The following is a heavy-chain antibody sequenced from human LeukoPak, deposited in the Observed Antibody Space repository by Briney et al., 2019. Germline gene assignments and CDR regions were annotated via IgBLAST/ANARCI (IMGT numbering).Heavy chain of an antibody. Sequence: ASVTVSCKASGGTFSSYAISWVRQAPGQGLEWMGGIIPIFGTANYAQKFQGRVTITADESTSTAYMELSSLRSEDTAVYYCASSSSSWYPFDYWGQGTLVTVSS. CDR1: GGTFSSYA. CDR3: ASSSSSWYPFDY. J-gene: IGHJ4*02. V-gene: IGHV1-69*01. D-gene: IGHD6-13*01. CDR2: IIPIFGTA.